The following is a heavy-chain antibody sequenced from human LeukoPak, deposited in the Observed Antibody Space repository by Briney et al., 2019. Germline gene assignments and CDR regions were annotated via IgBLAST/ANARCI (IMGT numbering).Heavy chain of an antibody. V-gene: IGHV4-30-2*01. CDR2: IYHSGST. J-gene: IGHJ3*02. CDR1: GGSISSGGYS. Sequence: SEALSLTCAVSGGSISSGGYSWSWIRQPPGKGLEWIGYIYHSGSTYYNPSLKSRATISVDRSKNQFSLKLSSVTAADTAVYYCARADSHYDFWSGTKNHAFDIWGQGTMVTVSS. D-gene: IGHD3-3*01. CDR3: ARADSHYDFWSGTKNHAFDI.